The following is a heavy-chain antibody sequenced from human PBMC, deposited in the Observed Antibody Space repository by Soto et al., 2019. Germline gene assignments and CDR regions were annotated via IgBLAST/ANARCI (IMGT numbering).Heavy chain of an antibody. V-gene: IGHV4-34*01. D-gene: IGHD3-3*01. CDR3: ARVKGFWSGYYYYYYGMDV. J-gene: IGHJ6*02. Sequence: SETLSLTCTVYGVSFNDYYWSWIRQPPGKGLEWIGEINHSRSTNYNPSLKSRVTISIDTSKNQFFLKLSSVTAADTAVYYCARVKGFWSGYYYYYYGMDVWGQGTTVTVSS. CDR1: GVSFNDYY. CDR2: INHSRST.